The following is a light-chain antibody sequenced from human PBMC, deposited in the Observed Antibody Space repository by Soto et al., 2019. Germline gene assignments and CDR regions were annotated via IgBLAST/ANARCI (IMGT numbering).Light chain of an antibody. CDR2: DVS. CDR1: QGVTTN. J-gene: IGKJ5*01. CDR3: QQYNNWPFS. V-gene: IGKV3-15*01. Sequence: IVMTQSPGTLAVSPGERATLSCRAGQGVTTNFAWYQQKSGQSPRLLIYDVSIRATGVPARFSGTGSETDFTLTISGLQSEDSAVYFCQQYNNWPFSFGQGTRLEIK.